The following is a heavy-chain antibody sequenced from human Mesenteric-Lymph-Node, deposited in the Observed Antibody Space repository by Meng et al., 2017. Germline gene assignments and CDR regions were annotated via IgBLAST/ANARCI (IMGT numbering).Heavy chain of an antibody. CDR3: AKDFESYDSSGYLYDY. Sequence: GESLKISCAASGFTFSSYEMNWVRQAPGKGLEWVSYISSSGSTIYYADSVKGRSTISRDNAKNSLYLQMNSLRAEDTAVYYCAKDFESYDSSGYLYDYWGQGTLVTVSS. J-gene: IGHJ4*02. CDR2: ISSSGSTI. V-gene: IGHV3-48*03. CDR1: GFTFSSYE. D-gene: IGHD3-22*01.